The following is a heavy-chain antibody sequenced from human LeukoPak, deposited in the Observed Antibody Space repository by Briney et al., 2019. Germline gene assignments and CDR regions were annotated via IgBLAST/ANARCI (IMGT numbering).Heavy chain of an antibody. D-gene: IGHD3-22*01. V-gene: IGHV3-23*01. CDR1: GFTFSSYA. Sequence: GGSLRLSCAASGFTFSSYAMSWVRQAPGKGLGWVSAISGSGGSTYYADSVKGRFTISRDNSKNTLYLRMNSLRAEDTAVYYCAKDQVSAMIVVVISYGMDVWGQGTTVTVSS. J-gene: IGHJ6*02. CDR2: ISGSGGST. CDR3: AKDQVSAMIVVVISYGMDV.